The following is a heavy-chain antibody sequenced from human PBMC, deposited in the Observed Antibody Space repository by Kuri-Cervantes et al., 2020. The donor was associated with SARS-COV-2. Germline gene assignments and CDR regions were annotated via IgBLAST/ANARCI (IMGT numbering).Heavy chain of an antibody. V-gene: IGHV4-34*07. CDR2: INHSGST. J-gene: IGHJ4*02. D-gene: IGHD2-2*01. CDR3: ALGYCSSTSCHPFYY. CDR1: GGSFSGYY. Sequence: SETLSLTCAVYGGSFSGYYWSWIRQPPGKGLEWIWAINHSGSTNYNPSLKSRVTISVDTSKNQFSLKLSPVTAADTGVYYCALGYCSSTSCHPFYYWGQGTLVTVSS.